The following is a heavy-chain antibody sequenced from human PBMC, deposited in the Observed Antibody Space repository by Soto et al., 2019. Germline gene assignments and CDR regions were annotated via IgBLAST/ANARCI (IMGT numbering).Heavy chain of an antibody. CDR1: GFTFDDYA. Sequence: LRLSCAASGFTFDDYAMHWVRQAPGKGLEWVSGISWNSGSIGYADSVKGRFTISRDNAKNSLYLQMNSLRAEDTALYYCAKDIGIVVVVAANAFDIWGQGTMVTVSS. CDR2: ISWNSGSI. CDR3: AKDIGIVVVVAANAFDI. D-gene: IGHD2-15*01. J-gene: IGHJ3*02. V-gene: IGHV3-9*01.